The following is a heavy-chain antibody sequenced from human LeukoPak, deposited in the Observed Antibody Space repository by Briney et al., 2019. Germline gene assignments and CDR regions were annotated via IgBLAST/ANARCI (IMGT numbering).Heavy chain of an antibody. V-gene: IGHV1-2*02. CDR2: INPNSGGT. J-gene: IGHJ5*02. CDR3: AREPIRSSAPFRRWFDP. CDR1: GYTFTVYY. Sequence: ASVKVSCKASGYTFTVYYMHWGRQAPGQGLEWMGWINPNSGGTNYAQKFQGRVTMTRDTSISTAYMDLTSLRSDDTAVYYCAREPIRSSAPFRRWFDPWGQGTLVTVSS. D-gene: IGHD3-10*01.